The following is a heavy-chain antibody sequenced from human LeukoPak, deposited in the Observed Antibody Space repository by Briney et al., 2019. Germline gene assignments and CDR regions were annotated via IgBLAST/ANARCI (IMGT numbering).Heavy chain of an antibody. Sequence: GASVKVSCKASGYTFTSYGISWVRQAPGQGLEWMGGIIPIFGTANYAQKFQGRVTITADESTSTAYMELSSLRSEDTAVYYCARALGFGVVLGPSWADYGMDVWGQGTTVTVSS. J-gene: IGHJ6*02. D-gene: IGHD3-3*01. CDR3: ARALGFGVVLGPSWADYGMDV. CDR1: GYTFTSYG. V-gene: IGHV1-69*13. CDR2: IIPIFGTA.